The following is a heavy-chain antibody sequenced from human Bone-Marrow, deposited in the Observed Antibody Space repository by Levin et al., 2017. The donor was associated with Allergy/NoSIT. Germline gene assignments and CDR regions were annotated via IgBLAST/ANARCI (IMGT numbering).Heavy chain of an antibody. D-gene: IGHD3-16*02. J-gene: IGHJ4*02. CDR2: INHSGST. V-gene: IGHV4-34*01. CDR1: GGSFSGYY. CDR3: ARFVWGSYRGFDY. Sequence: SETLSLTCAVYGGSFSGYYWSWIRQPPGKGLEWIGEINHSGSTNYNPSLKSRVTISVDTSKNQFSLKLSSVTPADTAVYYCARFVWGSYRGFDYWGQGTLVTVSS.